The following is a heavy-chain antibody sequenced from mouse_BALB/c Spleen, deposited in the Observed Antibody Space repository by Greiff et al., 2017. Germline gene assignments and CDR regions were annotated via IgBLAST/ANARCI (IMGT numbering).Heavy chain of an antibody. J-gene: IGHJ1*01. Sequence: QVQLQQSGPQLVRPGGSVKISCKASGYSFTSYWMHWVKQRPGQGLEWIGMIDPSDSETRLNQKFKDKATLTVDKSSSTAYMQLSSPTSEDSAVYYCAREDYDWYFDVWGAGTTVTVSS. CDR3: AREDYDWYFDV. CDR1: GYSFTSYW. CDR2: IDPSDSET. D-gene: IGHD2-4*01. V-gene: IGHV1S127*01.